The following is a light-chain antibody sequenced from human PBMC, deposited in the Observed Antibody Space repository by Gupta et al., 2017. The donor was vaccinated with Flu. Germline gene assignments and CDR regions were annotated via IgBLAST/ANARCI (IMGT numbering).Light chain of an antibody. J-gene: IGKJ4*01. CDR3: QRFYPYPVT. V-gene: IGKV1-9*01. CDR1: EANSDS. CDR2: AGA. Sequence: VGEAGGERVGRACRASEANSDSLAWEQKKGGEGNKRMIYAGATLHRAVASRGSGSGCGTEFTLTISRLQAEEFGIYYCQRFYPYPVTFGGGTKVEVK.